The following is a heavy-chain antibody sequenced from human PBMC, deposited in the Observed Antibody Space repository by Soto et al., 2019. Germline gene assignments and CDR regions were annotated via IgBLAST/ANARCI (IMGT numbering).Heavy chain of an antibody. CDR1: GGSFSGYY. V-gene: IGHV4-34*01. CDR3: ARAPWYYYYYGMDV. J-gene: IGHJ6*02. CDR2: INHSGST. Sequence: SETLSLTCAVYGGSFSGYYWSWIRQPPGKGLEWIGEINHSGSTNYNPSLKSRVTISVDTSKNQFSLKLSSVTAADTAVYYCARAPWYYYYYGMDVWGQGTTVTVSS.